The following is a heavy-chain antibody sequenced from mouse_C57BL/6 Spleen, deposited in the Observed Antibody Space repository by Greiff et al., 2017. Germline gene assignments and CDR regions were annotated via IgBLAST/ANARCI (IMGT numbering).Heavy chain of an antibody. J-gene: IGHJ4*01. CDR1: GSTFRDYY. CDR2: INYDGSST. Sequence: VQLKESEGGLVQPGSSMKLSCKASGSTFRDYYMAWVRQVPERGLEWVAKINYDGSSTYYLDSLKSRFIISRDNAKNSLYLQMSSLKSEDTATYYCARRRSLWNYAMYYWGQGTSVTVSS. CDR3: ARRRSLWNYAMYY. D-gene: IGHD1-1*02. V-gene: IGHV5-16*01.